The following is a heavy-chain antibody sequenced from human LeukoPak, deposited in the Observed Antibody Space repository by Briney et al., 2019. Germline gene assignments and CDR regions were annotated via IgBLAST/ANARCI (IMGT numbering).Heavy chain of an antibody. CDR2: IYHSGST. J-gene: IGHJ6*03. CDR3: ARVLRPATIGRNVPGYYFYMDV. CDR1: GYSISSGYY. Sequence: SETLSLTCTVSGYSISSGYYWGWLRQPPGKGLEWIGSIYHSGSTHYNPSLRSRVTISVETSKNQFSLKLRLVTAADTAVYYGARVLRPATIGRNVPGYYFYMDVWGKGTTVTVSS. V-gene: IGHV4-38-2*02. D-gene: IGHD2-2*01.